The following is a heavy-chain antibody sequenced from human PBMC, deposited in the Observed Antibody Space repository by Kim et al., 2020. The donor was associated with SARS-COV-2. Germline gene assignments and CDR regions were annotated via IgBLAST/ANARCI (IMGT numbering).Heavy chain of an antibody. D-gene: IGHD3-16*01. V-gene: IGHV3-7*01. J-gene: IGHJ2*01. CDR3: TRESCDDVSSTPNL. CDR2: INRNGSQK. Sequence: GGSLRLSCVASGFTVSRSRMSWVRQAPGKTLEWVAYINRNGSQKYDMASVEGRFIISSDNTKNSLSLQMNNLRVEDTGIYYCTRESCDDVSSTPNLWG. CDR1: GFTVSRSR.